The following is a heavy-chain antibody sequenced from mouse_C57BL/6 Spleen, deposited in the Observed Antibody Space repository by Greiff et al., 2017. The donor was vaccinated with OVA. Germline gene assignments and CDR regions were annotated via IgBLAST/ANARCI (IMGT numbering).Heavy chain of an antibody. CDR3: ARSYGYDDY. CDR2: INPSTGGT. D-gene: IGHD2-2*01. Sequence: EVKLMESGPELVKPGASVKISCKASGYSFTGYYMNWVKQSPEKSLEWIGEINPSTGGTTYNQKFKAKATLTVDKSSSTAYMQLKSLTSEDSAVYYCARSYGYDDYWGQGNTLTDSS. J-gene: IGHJ2*01. CDR1: GYSFTGYY. V-gene: IGHV1-42*01.